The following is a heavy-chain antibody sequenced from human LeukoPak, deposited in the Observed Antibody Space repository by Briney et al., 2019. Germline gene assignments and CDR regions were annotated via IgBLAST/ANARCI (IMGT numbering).Heavy chain of an antibody. Sequence: GGSLRLSCAASGFTFSSYSMNWVRQAPGKGLEWVSSISSSSGYIYYADSVKGRFTISRDNAKNSLYLQMNSLRAEDTAVYYCARDSAAGTHYFDHWGQRTLVTVSS. J-gene: IGHJ4*02. CDR3: ARDSAAGTHYFDH. V-gene: IGHV3-21*01. CDR1: GFTFSSYS. CDR2: ISSSSGYI. D-gene: IGHD6-13*01.